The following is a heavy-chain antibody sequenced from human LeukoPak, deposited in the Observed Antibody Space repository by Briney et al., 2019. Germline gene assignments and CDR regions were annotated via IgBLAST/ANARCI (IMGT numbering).Heavy chain of an antibody. V-gene: IGHV3-11*01. CDR1: GFTFSDYY. Sequence: PGGSLRLSCVASGFTFSDYYMSWIRQAPGNGLEWLSYISSSDNTVYYADSVKGRLTISRDNAKNSLYLQMNTLRAEDTVVYYCARCPYYYGMDVWGQGTTVTVSS. CDR3: ARCPYYYGMDV. CDR2: ISSSDNTV. J-gene: IGHJ6*02.